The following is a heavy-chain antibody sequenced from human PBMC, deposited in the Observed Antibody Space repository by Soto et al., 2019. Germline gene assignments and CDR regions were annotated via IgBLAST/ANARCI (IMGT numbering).Heavy chain of an antibody. Sequence: SVKVSCKASGGTFSSYAISWVRQAPGQGLEWMGGIIPIFGTANYAQKFQGRVTITADESTGTAYMELSSLRSEDTAVYYCARTPYRYYGSGSYYSYYYYYGMDVWGQGTTVTVSS. V-gene: IGHV1-69*13. CDR2: IIPIFGTA. CDR3: ARTPYRYYGSGSYYSYYYYYGMDV. CDR1: GGTFSSYA. D-gene: IGHD3-10*01. J-gene: IGHJ6*02.